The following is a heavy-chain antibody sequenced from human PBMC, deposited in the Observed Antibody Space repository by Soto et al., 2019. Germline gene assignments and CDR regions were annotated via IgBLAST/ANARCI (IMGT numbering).Heavy chain of an antibody. D-gene: IGHD6-19*01. CDR2: VSHDGRNT. V-gene: IGHV3-30*03. CDR3: ARGGRQWLVTSAFNY. J-gene: IGHJ4*02. Sequence: VQLVESGGGVVQPGRSLRLSCAASGFTFSDYAMHWVRQAPGKGLEWVAVVSHDGRNTHYADSVKGRFTISRDSSKNTVSLGMTSLRAEDMAVYYCARGGRQWLVTSAFNYWGQGALVTVSS. CDR1: GFTFSDYA.